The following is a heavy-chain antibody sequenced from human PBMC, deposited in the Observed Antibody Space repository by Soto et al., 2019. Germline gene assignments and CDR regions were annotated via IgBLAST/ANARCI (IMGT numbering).Heavy chain of an antibody. D-gene: IGHD3-22*01. J-gene: IGHJ5*02. CDR3: ARDYYDGSRYYYFIGLIA. V-gene: IGHV1-69*13. Sequence: SVDVSCKXSGGTFSSYASSWVRQAPGQGLEWMGGIIPIFGTANNAHKFQGRVTINADEYTSKDYIELSGQRSEETAGYYCARDYYDGSRYYYFIGLIAWGQGTLVTVS. CDR1: GGTFSSYA. CDR2: IIPIFGTA.